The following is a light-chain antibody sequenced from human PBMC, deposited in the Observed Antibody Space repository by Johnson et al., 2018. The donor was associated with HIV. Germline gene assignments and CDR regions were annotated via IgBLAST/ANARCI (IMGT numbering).Light chain of an antibody. V-gene: IGLV1-51*01. Sequence: QSVLTQPPSVSAAPGQKVTISCSGSSSNIGNNYVSWYQQLPGTAPKLLIYDNNKRPSGIPDRFSGYKSGTSATLGITGLQTGDEADYYCGTWDSSLSAYYVFGTGTKGTGL. CDR2: DNN. J-gene: IGLJ1*01. CDR1: SSNIGNNY. CDR3: GTWDSSLSAYYV.